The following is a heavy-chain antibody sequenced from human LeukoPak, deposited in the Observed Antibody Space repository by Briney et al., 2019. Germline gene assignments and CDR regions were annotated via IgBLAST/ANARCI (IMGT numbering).Heavy chain of an antibody. J-gene: IGHJ4*02. D-gene: IGHD3-3*01. CDR2: ISAYNGNT. CDR1: GYTFTSYG. V-gene: IGHV1-18*01. CDR3: ARGASTFTIFGSDDY. Sequence: GASVKVSCKASGYTFTSYGISWVRQAPGQGLEWMGWISAYNGNTNYAQKLQGRVTMTTDTSTSTAYMELRSLRSDDTAVYYCARGASTFTIFGSDDYWGQGTLVTVSS.